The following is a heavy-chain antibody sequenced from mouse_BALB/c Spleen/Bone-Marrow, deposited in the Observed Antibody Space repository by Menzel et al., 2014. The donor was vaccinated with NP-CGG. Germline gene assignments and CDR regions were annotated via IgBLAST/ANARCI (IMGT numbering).Heavy chain of an antibody. CDR2: IWAGGST. V-gene: IGHV2-9*02. CDR3: ARDLRYDWYFDV. CDR1: GFSLTSYG. Sequence: VQRVESGPGLVSPSQSLSITCTVSGFSLTSYGVHWVRQPPGKGLEWLGVIWAGGSTNYNSALMSRLSISKDNSKSQVFLKMNSLQTDDTAMYYCARDLRYDWYFDVWGAGTTVTVSS. D-gene: IGHD2-14*01. J-gene: IGHJ1*01.